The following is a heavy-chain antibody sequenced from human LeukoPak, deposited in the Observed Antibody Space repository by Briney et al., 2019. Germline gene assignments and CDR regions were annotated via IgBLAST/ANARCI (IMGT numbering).Heavy chain of an antibody. V-gene: IGHV3-11*01. J-gene: IGHJ3*02. Sequence: GGSLRLSCAASGFTFSDYYMSWIRQAPGKGLEWVSYISSSGSTIYYADSVKGRFTVSRDNAKNSLYLQMNSLRAEDTAVYYCAGDLISGWYYAFDIWGQGTMVTVSS. D-gene: IGHD6-19*01. CDR2: ISSSGSTI. CDR3: AGDLISGWYYAFDI. CDR1: GFTFSDYY.